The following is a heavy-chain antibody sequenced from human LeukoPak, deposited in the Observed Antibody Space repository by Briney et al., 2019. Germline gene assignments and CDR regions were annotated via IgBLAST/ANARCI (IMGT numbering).Heavy chain of an antibody. Sequence: PGGSLRLSCAASGFTFSSYGMHWVRQAPGKGLEWVAVISSDGSNKYYADSVRGRFTISRDNSKNTLYLQMNSLTAEDTAVYYCARDGPDIAVAGYFDYWGQGTLLTVSS. J-gene: IGHJ4*02. V-gene: IGHV3-30*19. CDR1: GFTFSSYG. D-gene: IGHD6-19*01. CDR2: ISSDGSNK. CDR3: ARDGPDIAVAGYFDY.